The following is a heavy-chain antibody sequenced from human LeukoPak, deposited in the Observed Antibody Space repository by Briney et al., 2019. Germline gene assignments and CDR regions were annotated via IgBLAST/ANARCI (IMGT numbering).Heavy chain of an antibody. D-gene: IGHD2-21*02. V-gene: IGHV3-23*01. Sequence: PGGSLRLSCAASGFTFSSFAMSWVCQTPGKGLEWVSSISSSGRNTYYADSVKGRFTISRDNSENTLYLQVSSLRAEDTAMYYCAKRDRPCSGDCSAPYYFDYWGQGTLVTVSS. CDR3: AKRDRPCSGDCSAPYYFDY. CDR2: ISSSGRNT. J-gene: IGHJ4*02. CDR1: GFTFSSFA.